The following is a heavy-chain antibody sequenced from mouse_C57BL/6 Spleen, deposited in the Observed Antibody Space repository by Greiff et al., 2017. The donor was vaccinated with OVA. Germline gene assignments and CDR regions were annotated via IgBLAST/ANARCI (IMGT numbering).Heavy chain of an antibody. V-gene: IGHV1-69*01. CDR3: ARWGYYGSSYGYFDV. J-gene: IGHJ1*03. CDR2: IDPSDSYT. CDR1: GYTFTSYW. D-gene: IGHD1-1*01. Sequence: VQLQQPGAELVMPGASVKLSCKASGYTFTSYWMHWVKQRPGQGLEWIGEIDPSDSYTNYNQKFKGKSTLTVDKSSSTAYMQLSSLTSEDSAVYYCARWGYYGSSYGYFDVWGTGTTVTVSS.